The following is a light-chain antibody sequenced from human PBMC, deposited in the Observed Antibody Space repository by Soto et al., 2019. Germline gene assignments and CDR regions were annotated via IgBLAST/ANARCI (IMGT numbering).Light chain of an antibody. CDR2: EVN. J-gene: IGLJ1*01. CDR3: SAYSDIDTKV. CDR1: SSDVGAYIY. V-gene: IGLV2-14*03. Sequence: QSVLTQPASVSGSPGQSITISCGGTSSDVGAYIYVSWYQQFPGKAPKLILYEVNNRPSGVSNRFSGSKSDTTASLTISGXQPEDESDYYCSAYSDIDTKVFGTGTKVTV.